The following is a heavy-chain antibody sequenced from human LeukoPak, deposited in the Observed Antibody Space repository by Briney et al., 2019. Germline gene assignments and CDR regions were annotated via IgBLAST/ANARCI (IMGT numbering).Heavy chain of an antibody. V-gene: IGHV4-59*13. D-gene: IGHD3-3*01. CDR1: GGSISSYY. CDR2: IYYSGST. Sequence: SETLSLTCTVSGGSISSYYWSWIRQPPGKGVKWIESIYYSGSTNYNPSLKSRVTISVDTSKNQFSLKLRSVTAADTAVYYGARDRATYYDFWSGYYSGNDAFDIWGQGTMVTVSS. CDR3: ARDRATYYDFWSGYYSGNDAFDI. J-gene: IGHJ3*02.